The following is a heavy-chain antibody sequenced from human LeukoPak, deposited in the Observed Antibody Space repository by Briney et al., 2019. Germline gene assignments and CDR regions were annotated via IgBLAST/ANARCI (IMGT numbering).Heavy chain of an antibody. CDR3: AHSGDSSGYYSYAFDI. CDR1: GFTFRSFW. CDR2: IKQGGSEK. J-gene: IGHJ3*02. V-gene: IGHV3-7*01. Sequence: GGSLRLSCAASGFTFRSFWMSWVRQAPGKGLECVANIKQGGSEKYYVDSVKGRFTISRDNAKKSLYLQMNSLRAEDTAVYYCAHSGDSSGYYSYAFDIWGQGTMVTVSS. D-gene: IGHD3-22*01.